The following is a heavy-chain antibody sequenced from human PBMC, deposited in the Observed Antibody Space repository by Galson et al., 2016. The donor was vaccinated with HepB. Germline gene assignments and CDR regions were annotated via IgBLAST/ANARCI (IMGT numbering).Heavy chain of an antibody. CDR3: ARDGGSYGYSYGVDV. D-gene: IGHD3-22*01. CDR2: IYYSGST. V-gene: IGHV4-31*03. J-gene: IGHJ6*02. Sequence: TLSLTCTLSGGSISSGGSYWTWIRQHPGKGLEWIGSIYYSGSTYYDPSLKSRATISIDTSKNQFSVRLSSVTAADTAVYYCARDGGSYGYSYGVDVWGQGTTVTVSS. CDR1: GGSISSGGSY.